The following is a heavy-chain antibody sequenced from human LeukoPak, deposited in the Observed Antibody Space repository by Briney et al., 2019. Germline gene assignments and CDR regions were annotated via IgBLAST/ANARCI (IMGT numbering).Heavy chain of an antibody. Sequence: SETLSLTCTVSGDSISSNGYYWGWIRQPPGKNLEWIGSFSYSGSTYCSPSLKSRVTISVDTSKNQFSLNLSSVTAADTAVYYCARHWIQLWFFDFWGQGTLVTVSS. CDR3: ARHWIQLWFFDF. CDR2: FSYSGST. CDR1: GDSISSNGYY. J-gene: IGHJ4*02. D-gene: IGHD5-18*01. V-gene: IGHV4-39*01.